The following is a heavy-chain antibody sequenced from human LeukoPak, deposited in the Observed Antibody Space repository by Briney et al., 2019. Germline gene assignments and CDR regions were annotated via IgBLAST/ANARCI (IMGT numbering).Heavy chain of an antibody. V-gene: IGHV4-39*07. Sequence: SETLSLTCTVSGGSISSSSYYWGWIRQPPGKGLEWIGSIQYSGSTYYNPSLKTRVTISVDTSKNQFSLKLSSLTAADMAVYYCAREGGIVVVTAIDYWGQGTLVAVSS. CDR3: AREGGIVVVTAIDY. CDR1: GGSISSSSYY. CDR2: IQYSGST. D-gene: IGHD2-21*02. J-gene: IGHJ4*02.